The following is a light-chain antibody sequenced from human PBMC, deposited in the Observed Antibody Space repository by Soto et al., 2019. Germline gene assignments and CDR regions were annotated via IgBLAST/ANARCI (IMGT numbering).Light chain of an antibody. CDR1: SSNIGRDP. J-gene: IGLJ1*01. CDR3: AGWDADLRGFV. Sequence: QFVLTQPPSASGTPGQRVSISCSGSSSNIGRDPVNWYQHLPGTAPKLLIYENNQRPSGVPDRFSGSKSGTSASLAISGLQSEDEADYFCAGWDADLRGFVFGTGTKVTVL. CDR2: ENN. V-gene: IGLV1-44*01.